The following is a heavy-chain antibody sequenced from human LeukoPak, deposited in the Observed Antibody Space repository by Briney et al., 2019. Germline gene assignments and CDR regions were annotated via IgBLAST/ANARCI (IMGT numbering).Heavy chain of an antibody. CDR1: GGSITSYY. CDR3: ARPTTAYCTRGICPNFHY. Sequence: SETLSLTCTVSGGSITSYYWSWIRQPPGKGLEWIGYIYFSGSTNYNPSLKSRVTISVDTSKNQFSLKLSSLTAADTALYYCARPTTAYCTRGICPNFHYWVERTLVTLSS. CDR2: IYFSGST. D-gene: IGHD2-8*02. J-gene: IGHJ4*02. V-gene: IGHV4-59*01.